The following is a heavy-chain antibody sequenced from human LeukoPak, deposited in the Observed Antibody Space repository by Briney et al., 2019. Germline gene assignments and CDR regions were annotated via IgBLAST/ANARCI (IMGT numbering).Heavy chain of an antibody. V-gene: IGHV4-59*08. Sequence: SETLSLTCTVSGGSISSYYWSWIRQPPGKGLEWIGYIYYSGSTNYNPSLKSRVTISVDTSKNQFSLKLYSVTAADTAVYYCARGGSTLHSAGGHDIEFYYYYYMDVWGKGTTVTISS. J-gene: IGHJ6*03. CDR3: ARGGSTLHSAGGHDIEFYYYYYMDV. CDR2: IYYSGST. CDR1: GGSISSYY. D-gene: IGHD3-9*01.